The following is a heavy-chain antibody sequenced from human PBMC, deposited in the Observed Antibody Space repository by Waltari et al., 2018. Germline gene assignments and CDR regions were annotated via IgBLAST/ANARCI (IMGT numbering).Heavy chain of an antibody. CDR3: ARLGYCSSTSCYTTFFDAFDI. D-gene: IGHD2-2*02. CDR1: GGSIDSDTYY. V-gene: IGHV4-39*07. J-gene: IGHJ3*02. Sequence: QLQLQESGPGLVKPSETLSLTCSVSGGSIDSDTYYWDWIHQPPGKGLEWIGSFYYGGSTYYNPSLKSRVTISVHTSKSQFSLNLTSVTAADTALYFCARLGYCSSTSCYTTFFDAFDIWGQGTMVTVSS. CDR2: FYYGGST.